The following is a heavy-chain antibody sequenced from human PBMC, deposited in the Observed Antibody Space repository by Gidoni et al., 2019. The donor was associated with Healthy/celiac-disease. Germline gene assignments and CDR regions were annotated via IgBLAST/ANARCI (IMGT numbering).Heavy chain of an antibody. CDR2: ISWNSGSI. D-gene: IGHD6-13*01. Sequence: EVQLVESGGGLVQPGRSLRLSCAASGFTFDDYAMHWVRQAPGKGLEWVSGISWNSGSIGYADSVKGRFTISRDNAKNSLYLQMNSLRAEDTALYYCAKGRYKQQLPPFDYWGQGTLVTVSS. J-gene: IGHJ4*02. CDR1: GFTFDDYA. V-gene: IGHV3-9*01. CDR3: AKGRYKQQLPPFDY.